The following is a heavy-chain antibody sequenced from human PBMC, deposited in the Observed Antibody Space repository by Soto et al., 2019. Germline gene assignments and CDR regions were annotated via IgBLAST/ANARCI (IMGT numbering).Heavy chain of an antibody. J-gene: IGHJ6*02. CDR3: ARVGAAGGTLGRVYYYGMDV. CDR2: INSDGSST. D-gene: IGHD6-13*01. CDR1: GFTFSGYW. V-gene: IGHV3-74*01. Sequence: EVQLVESGGGLVQPGGSLRLSCAASGFTFSGYWMHWVRQAPGKGLVWVSRINSDGSSTSNADSVKGRFTVSRDNAKNTVYLQMSRLGAEETAVYYCARVGAAGGTLGRVYYYGMDVWGQGTTVTVSS.